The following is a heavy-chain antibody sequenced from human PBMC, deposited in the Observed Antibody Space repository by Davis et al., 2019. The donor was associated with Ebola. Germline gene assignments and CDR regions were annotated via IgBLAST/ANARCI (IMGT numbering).Heavy chain of an antibody. CDR1: GYTFTGYY. D-gene: IGHD6-6*01. J-gene: IGHJ3*02. CDR3: ARVQGVAARLPFDI. Sequence: PCKASGYTFTGYYMHWVRQAPGKGLVWVSRINSDGSSTSYADSVKGRFTISRDNAKNTLYLQMNSLRVEDTAMYYCARVQGVAARLPFDIWGQGTMVTVSS. CDR2: INSDGSST. V-gene: IGHV3-74*01.